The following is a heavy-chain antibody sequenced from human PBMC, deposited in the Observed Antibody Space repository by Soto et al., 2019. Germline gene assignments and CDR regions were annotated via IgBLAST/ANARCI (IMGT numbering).Heavy chain of an antibody. Sequence: QVQLVQSGAEVKKPGASVKVSCKASGYTFTSYDINWVRQATGQGLEWMGWMNPNSGNTGYAQKFQGRVTMTRNTSISTAYMELSSLRSEDTAVYYCARTHRLDYDFWSGYLQVFDYWGQGTLVTVSS. CDR2: MNPNSGNT. D-gene: IGHD3-3*01. CDR1: GYTFTSYD. V-gene: IGHV1-8*01. J-gene: IGHJ4*02. CDR3: ARTHRLDYDFWSGYLQVFDY.